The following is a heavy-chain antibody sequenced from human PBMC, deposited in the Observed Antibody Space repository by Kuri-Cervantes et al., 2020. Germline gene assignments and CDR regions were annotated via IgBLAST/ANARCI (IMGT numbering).Heavy chain of an antibody. V-gene: IGHV2-5*02. D-gene: IGHD6-6*01. Sequence: SGPTLVKPTETLTLTCTFSGFSLSTNGVGVGWIRQPPGKALEWLALIYWDDDKRYSPSLKSRLTISKDTSKNQVFLTMANMNPVDTATYYCAYLGLGSSDYWGQGILVTVSS. CDR2: IYWDDDK. CDR3: AYLGLGSSDY. CDR1: GFSLSTNGVG. J-gene: IGHJ4*02.